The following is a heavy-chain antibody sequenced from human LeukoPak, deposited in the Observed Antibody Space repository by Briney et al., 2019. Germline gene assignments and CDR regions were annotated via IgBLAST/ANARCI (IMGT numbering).Heavy chain of an antibody. D-gene: IGHD6-19*01. V-gene: IGHV6-1*01. CDR2: TYYRSKWHY. CDR1: GDSFSSQSAA. Sequence: SQTLSLTCAISGDSFSSQSAAWNWIRQSPSRGLEWLGRTYYRSKWHYDYAESVKSRISINPDTSKNQFSLQLSSVTPEDTAVYYCASIAVTGYDAFDIWGQGTMVTVSS. CDR3: ASIAVTGYDAFDI. J-gene: IGHJ3*02.